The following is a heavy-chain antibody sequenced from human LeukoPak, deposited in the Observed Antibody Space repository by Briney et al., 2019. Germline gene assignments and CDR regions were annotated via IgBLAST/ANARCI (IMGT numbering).Heavy chain of an antibody. Sequence: PGGSLRLSCVASGFTFSSYGMSWVRQAPGKGLEWVSAISGSGGSTYYADSVKGRFTISRDNSKNTLYLQMNSLRAEDTAVYYCAKTSGSYSGGEFDYWGQGTLITVSS. V-gene: IGHV3-23*01. CDR2: ISGSGGST. CDR1: GFTFSSYG. CDR3: AKTSGSYSGGEFDY. D-gene: IGHD1-26*01. J-gene: IGHJ4*02.